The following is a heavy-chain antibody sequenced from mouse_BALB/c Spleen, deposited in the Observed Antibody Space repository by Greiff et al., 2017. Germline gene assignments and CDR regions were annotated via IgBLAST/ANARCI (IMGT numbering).Heavy chain of an antibody. CDR3: ARPDGYYVGWFAY. D-gene: IGHD2-3*01. V-gene: IGHV5-12-1*01. CDR2: ISSGGGST. Sequence: EVQGVESGGGLVKPGGSLKLSCAASGFAFSSYDMSWVRQTPEKRLEWVAYISSGGGSTYYPDTVKGRFTISRDNAKNTLYLQMSSLKSEDTAMYYCARPDGYYVGWFAYWGQGTLVTVSA. J-gene: IGHJ3*01. CDR1: GFAFSSYD.